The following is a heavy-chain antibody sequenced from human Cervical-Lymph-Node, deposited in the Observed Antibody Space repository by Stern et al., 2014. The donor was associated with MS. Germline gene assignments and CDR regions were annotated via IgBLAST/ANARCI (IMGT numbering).Heavy chain of an antibody. J-gene: IGHJ4*02. Sequence: QVQLVQSGGGVVQPGRSLRLSCAVSGFSFSAYGMHWVRQAPGKGLECVASISPDGTYKSYADSVKGRFTISRDNSRNTLYLQMNSLRPEDTAVYYCAKPQQQLAFDYWGQGTLVTVSS. CDR1: GFSFSAYG. CDR3: AKPQQQLAFDY. D-gene: IGHD6-13*01. CDR2: ISPDGTYK. V-gene: IGHV3-30*18.